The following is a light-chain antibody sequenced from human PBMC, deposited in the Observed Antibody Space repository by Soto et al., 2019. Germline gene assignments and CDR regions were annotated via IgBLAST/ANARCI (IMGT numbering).Light chain of an antibody. V-gene: IGLV2-11*01. CDR2: DVS. CDR3: CSYAGSYTVV. Sequence: QSALTQPPSVSGSPGQSVTISCTGTSSDVGGYNYVSWYQQHPGKAPKLMIYDVSKGPSGVPDRFSGSKSANTASLTISGLQAEDEADYYCCSYAGSYTVVFGGGTKLTVL. J-gene: IGLJ2*01. CDR1: SSDVGGYNY.